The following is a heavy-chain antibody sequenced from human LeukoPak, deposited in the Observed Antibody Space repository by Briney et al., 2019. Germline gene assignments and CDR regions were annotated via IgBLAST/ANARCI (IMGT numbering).Heavy chain of an antibody. J-gene: IGHJ4*02. CDR2: FDPGNGEM. Sequence: ASVKVSCKVSGYSLTELSMHWVRQAPGKGLEWMGGFDPGNGEMIYEQKFQGRVTITEDTSTDTAYMELSSLRSEDTALYYCATGTHYDLLPYWGQGSLVTVSS. CDR3: ATGTHYDLLPY. D-gene: IGHD3-9*01. V-gene: IGHV1-24*01. CDR1: GYSLTELS.